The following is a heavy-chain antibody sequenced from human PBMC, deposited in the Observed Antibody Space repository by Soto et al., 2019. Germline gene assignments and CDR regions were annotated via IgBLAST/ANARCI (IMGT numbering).Heavy chain of an antibody. CDR2: TYYRSEWYS. V-gene: IGHV6-1*01. CDR3: ASSVPITIYYGMDV. Sequence: PSPTLSLTCVISAANVSSNLVWNWFRQSPSRGLEWLGRTYYRSEWYSDYAVSVRSRITVSPDTSKNVISLHLNSVTPEDTAVYYCASSVPITIYYGMDVWGQGTAVTV. J-gene: IGHJ6*02. D-gene: IGHD3-10*01. CDR1: AANVSSNLV.